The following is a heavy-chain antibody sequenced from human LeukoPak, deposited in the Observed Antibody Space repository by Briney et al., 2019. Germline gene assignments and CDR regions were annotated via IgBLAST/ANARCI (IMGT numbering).Heavy chain of an antibody. D-gene: IGHD6-25*01. Sequence: GGSLRLSCAASGFTFSSYAMHWVRQAPGKGLEWVAVISYEGRNKYHADSVKGRFTISRENAKNSLYLQMNSLRAGDTAVYYCARDRGRYYMDVWGKGTTVTISS. J-gene: IGHJ6*03. CDR2: ISYEGRNK. V-gene: IGHV3-30*14. CDR1: GFTFSSYA. CDR3: ARDRGRYYMDV.